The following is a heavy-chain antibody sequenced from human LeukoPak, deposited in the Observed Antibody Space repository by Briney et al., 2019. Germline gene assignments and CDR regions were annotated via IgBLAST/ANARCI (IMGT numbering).Heavy chain of an antibody. D-gene: IGHD6-13*01. Sequence: GGSLRLSCAASGFTFSSYAMSWVRHAPGKGLELVSAISGSGGSTYYADSVKGRFTISRDNSKNTLYLQMNSLRAEDTAVYYCAKSSSWYDAFDIWGQGTMVTVSS. CDR1: GFTFSSYA. CDR2: ISGSGGST. V-gene: IGHV3-23*01. J-gene: IGHJ3*02. CDR3: AKSSSWYDAFDI.